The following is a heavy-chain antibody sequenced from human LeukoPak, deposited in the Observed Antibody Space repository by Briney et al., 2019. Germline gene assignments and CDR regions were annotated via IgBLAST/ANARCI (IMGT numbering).Heavy chain of an antibody. V-gene: IGHV1-18*01. CDR2: ISVYNGNT. CDR1: GYAFTNYA. D-gene: IGHD2-2*01. CDR3: ARGYCSSATCRHFDY. J-gene: IGHJ4*02. Sequence: ASVKVSCKASGYAFTNYAISWVRQAPGQGLEWMGWISVYNGNTNYAQKLQGRVTMTADPSTTTAYMELRSLRSDDTAVYYCARGYCSSATCRHFDYWGQGALVTVSS.